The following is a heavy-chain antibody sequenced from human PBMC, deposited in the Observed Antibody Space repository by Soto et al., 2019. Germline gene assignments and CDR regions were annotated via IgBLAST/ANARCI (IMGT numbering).Heavy chain of an antibody. V-gene: IGHV3-48*03. CDR1: GFSFSNYE. J-gene: IGHJ4*02. CDR2: ISSGGSTV. D-gene: IGHD6-13*01. Sequence: EVQLVESGGGLVQPGGSLRLSCAASGFSFSNYEMNWVRQAPGKGLEWVAYISSGGSTVHYADSVRGRFTASRDNARNSLYLQMNTLRVEDTALYYCSRDRAAGGYWGQGTLVTVSS. CDR3: SRDRAAGGY.